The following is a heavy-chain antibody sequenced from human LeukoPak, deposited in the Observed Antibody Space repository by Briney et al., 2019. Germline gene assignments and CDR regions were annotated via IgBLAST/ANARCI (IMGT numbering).Heavy chain of an antibody. Sequence: ASVKVSCKASGYTFTSYYMHWVRQAPGQGLEWMGIINPSGGSTSYAQKFQGRVTMTRDTSTSTVYMELSSLRPEDTAVYYCARDGGPRYYYDSSGPTRDAFDIWGQGTMVTVSS. CDR1: GYTFTSYY. CDR2: INPSGGST. V-gene: IGHV1-46*01. CDR3: ARDGGPRYYYDSSGPTRDAFDI. J-gene: IGHJ3*02. D-gene: IGHD3-22*01.